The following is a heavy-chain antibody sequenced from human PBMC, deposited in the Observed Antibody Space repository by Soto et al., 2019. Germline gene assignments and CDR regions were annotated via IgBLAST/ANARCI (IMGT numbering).Heavy chain of an antibody. J-gene: IGHJ6*03. V-gene: IGHV1-18*01. Sequence: QVRRVQSGAEVKKPGASVKVSCKASGYTFITHGNSWVRQASGQGLEWMGRISAYNGDTKYAQKFQGRVTLTTDKSTTTAYMEIRSLRSDDTAVYYCARDGTGGVLGLNKYYYVDVWGEGTTVTVSS. CDR3: ARDGTGGVLGLNKYYYVDV. CDR2: ISAYNGDT. D-gene: IGHD2-8*02. CDR1: GYTFITHG.